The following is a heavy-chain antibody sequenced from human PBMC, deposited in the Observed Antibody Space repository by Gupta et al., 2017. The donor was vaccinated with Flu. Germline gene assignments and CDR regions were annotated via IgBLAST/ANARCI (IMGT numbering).Heavy chain of an antibody. CDR1: GFGLSHHY. D-gene: IGHD2-15*01. V-gene: IGHV3-72*01. J-gene: IGHJ4*02. Sequence: EVQLVQSGGGLVQPGGSLRLHCAVPGFGLSHHYMDRARQAPGKGLEWVGRTRHKDSDYTTEYAASEKGRFTISRDNTKNTLYVQMKRMKTEDTAVYYCSKEEDSGRASVRSDYRGQGAMVTVYS. CDR2: TRHKDSDYTT. CDR3: SKEEDSGRASVRSDY.